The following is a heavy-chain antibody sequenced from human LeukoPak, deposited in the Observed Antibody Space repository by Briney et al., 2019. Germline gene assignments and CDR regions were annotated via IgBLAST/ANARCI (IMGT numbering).Heavy chain of an antibody. CDR2: IYTSGST. V-gene: IGHV4-61*02. CDR1: GGSISSGSYY. D-gene: IGHD6-13*01. CDR3: ARGGSSHHAGI. J-gene: IGHJ3*02. Sequence: SQTLSLTCTISGGSISSGSYYWSWIRQPAGKGLEWIGRIYTSGSTNYNPSLKSRVTISVDTSENQFSLKLSSVTAADTAVYYCARGGSSHHAGIWGQGTMVTVSS.